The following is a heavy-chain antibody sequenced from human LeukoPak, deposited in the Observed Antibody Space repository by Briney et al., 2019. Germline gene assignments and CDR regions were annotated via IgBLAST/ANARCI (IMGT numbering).Heavy chain of an antibody. CDR2: INHSGST. Sequence: SETLSLTCAVYGGSFSGYYWSWIRQPPGKGLEWIGEINHSGSTNYNPSLKSRVTISVDTSKNQFSLKLSSVTAADTAVYYCARGGVHSDFWSGRLYNWFDPWGQGTLVTVSS. V-gene: IGHV4-34*01. J-gene: IGHJ5*02. CDR3: ARGGVHSDFWSGRLYNWFDP. D-gene: IGHD3-3*01. CDR1: GGSFSGYY.